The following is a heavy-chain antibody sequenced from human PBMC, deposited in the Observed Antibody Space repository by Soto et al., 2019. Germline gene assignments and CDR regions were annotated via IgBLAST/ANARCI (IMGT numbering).Heavy chain of an antibody. Sequence: QVQLQESGPGLVKPSETLSLTCTVSGGSICSYYWSWVRQPPGTGLEWMGYVYYSESTNYNPSLKSRVTISEDTYKNQLSLRLSSVTAADTAIYYCAIVLHPDDSRLCRVDYWGQGSRVTVSS. CDR2: VYYSEST. D-gene: IGHD3-16*01. V-gene: IGHV4-59*01. CDR1: GGSICSYY. J-gene: IGHJ4*02. CDR3: AIVLHPDDSRLCRVDY.